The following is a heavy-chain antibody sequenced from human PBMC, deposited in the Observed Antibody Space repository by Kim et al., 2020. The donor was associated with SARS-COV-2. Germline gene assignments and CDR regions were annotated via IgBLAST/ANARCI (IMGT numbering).Heavy chain of an antibody. D-gene: IGHD3-22*01. CDR2: IYRTGST. J-gene: IGHJ4*02. Sequence: SETLSLTCTVYGGSISSYDWSWIRQPPGKGLEWIGYIYRTGSTNYNLSLKSRLTISVDTSKNQFSLKLSSVTAADTAVYYCAKTGYYDSSGYTYYFDYWGQGTLVTVSS. V-gene: IGHV4-4*08. CDR1: GGSISSYD. CDR3: AKTGYYDSSGYTYYFDY.